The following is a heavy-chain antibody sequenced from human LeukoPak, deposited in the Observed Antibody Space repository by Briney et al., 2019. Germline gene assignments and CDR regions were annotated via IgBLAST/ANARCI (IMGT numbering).Heavy chain of an antibody. CDR2: IKPDGSRK. Sequence: GGSLRLSCAASGFTFSRYWMNWVRQAPGRGLEWVANIKPDGSRKYYVDSVKGRFTISRDNAKNSLYLQMNSLRAEDTAVYYCARQNFEYWARGTLVTVSS. CDR3: ARQNFEY. V-gene: IGHV3-7*04. CDR1: GFTFSRYW. J-gene: IGHJ4*02.